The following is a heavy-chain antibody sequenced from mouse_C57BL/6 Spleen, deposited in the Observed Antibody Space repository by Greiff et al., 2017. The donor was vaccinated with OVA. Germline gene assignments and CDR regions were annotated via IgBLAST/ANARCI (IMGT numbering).Heavy chain of an antibody. CDR1: GYAFSSSW. CDR3: ARDTTVVAPFDY. J-gene: IGHJ2*01. D-gene: IGHD1-1*01. Sequence: QVQLQQSGPELVKPGASVKISCKASGYAFSSSWMNWVKQRPGKGLEWIGRIYPGDGDTNYNGKFKGKATLTADKSSSTAYMQLSSLTSEDSAVYFCARDTTVVAPFDYWDQGTTLTVSS. V-gene: IGHV1-82*01. CDR2: IYPGDGDT.